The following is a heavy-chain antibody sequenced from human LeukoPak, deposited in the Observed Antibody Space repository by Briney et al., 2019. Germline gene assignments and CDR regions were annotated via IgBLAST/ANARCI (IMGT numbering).Heavy chain of an antibody. CDR3: AKGMKGSERLTMVRGVIIKTAELYYMDV. J-gene: IGHJ6*03. CDR2: ISASGGST. Sequence: QPAGSLRLSCAASGFTLSSYAMGWVRQAPGKGLEWVSSISASGGSTNYADSVKGRFTISRDNSENTVYLQMNSLRAEDTAVYYCAKGMKGSERLTMVRGVIIKTAELYYMDVWGKGTTVTVSS. CDR1: GFTLSSYA. D-gene: IGHD3-10*01. V-gene: IGHV3-23*01.